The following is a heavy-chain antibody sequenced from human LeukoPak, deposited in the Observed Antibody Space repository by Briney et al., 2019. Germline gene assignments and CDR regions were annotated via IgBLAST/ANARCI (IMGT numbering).Heavy chain of an antibody. CDR1: GGSFSGYY. CDR3: ARDPGACSGGSCYPYSFDY. D-gene: IGHD2-15*01. CDR2: INHSGST. Sequence: SETLSLTCAVYGGSFSGYYWSWIRQPPGKGLEWIGEINHSGSTNYNPSLKSRVTISVDTSKNQFSLKLSSVTAADTAVYYCARDPGACSGGSCYPYSFDYWGQGTLVTVSS. J-gene: IGHJ4*02. V-gene: IGHV4-34*01.